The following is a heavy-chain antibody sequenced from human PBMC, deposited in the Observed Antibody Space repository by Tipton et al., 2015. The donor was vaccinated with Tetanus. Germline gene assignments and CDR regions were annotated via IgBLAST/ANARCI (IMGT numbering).Heavy chain of an antibody. D-gene: IGHD2-2*01. CDR3: ARRSYCSSSRCFDAFDL. CDR1: GGSMSNNY. V-gene: IGHV4-59*01. J-gene: IGHJ3*01. Sequence: LVKPTETLSLTCTVSGGSMSNNYWSWIRQPPGKGLEWIAYIFHSGSTNYSPSLKSRVAISMDTSKNQISQKLSSVTAADTAVYYCARRSYCSSSRCFDAFDLWGQGTMVTVSS. CDR2: IFHSGST.